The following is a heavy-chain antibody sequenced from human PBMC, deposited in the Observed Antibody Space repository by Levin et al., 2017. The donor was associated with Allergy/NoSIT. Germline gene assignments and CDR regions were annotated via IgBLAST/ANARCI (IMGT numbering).Heavy chain of an antibody. CDR2: IYYSGST. V-gene: IGHV4-39*01. D-gene: IGHD3-10*01. CDR1: GGSISSSSYY. J-gene: IGHJ6*03. CDR3: ARHCRGGGGPRYYYYYMDV. Sequence: KASETLSLTCTVSGGSISSSSYYWGWIRQPPGTGLEWIGSIYYSGSTYYNTSLKSRVTISVDTSKNQFSLKLSSVTAADTAVYYCARHCRGGGGPRYYYYYMDVWGKGTTVTVSS.